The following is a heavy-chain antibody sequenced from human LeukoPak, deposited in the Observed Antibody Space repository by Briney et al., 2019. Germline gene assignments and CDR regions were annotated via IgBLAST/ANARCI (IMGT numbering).Heavy chain of an antibody. J-gene: IGHJ5*02. CDR1: GGSFSGYY. V-gene: IGHV4-34*01. Sequence: SETLSLTCAVYGGSFSGYYWSWIRQPPGKGLEWIGEINHSGSTNYNPSLKSRVTISVDTSKNQFSLKLSSVTAADTAVYYCAGHHRRWPPQPLPQTGGLDPWGQGTLVTVSS. D-gene: IGHD2-8*02. CDR3: AGHHRRWPPQPLPQTGGLDP. CDR2: INHSGST.